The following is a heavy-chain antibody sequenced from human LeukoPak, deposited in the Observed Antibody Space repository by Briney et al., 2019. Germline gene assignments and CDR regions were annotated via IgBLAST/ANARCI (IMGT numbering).Heavy chain of an antibody. CDR1: GGSISSYY. J-gene: IGHJ2*01. CDR3: ARDVFPDYDSSGYWYWYFDL. V-gene: IGHV4-4*07. Sequence: PSETLSLTCTVSGGSISSYYLSWIRQPAGKGLEWIGRIYSRGTTYNPSLKDRVTMSTDTSRNHVSLTLNSVTAADTAVYYCARDVFPDYDSSGYWYWYFDLWGRGTLVTVSS. D-gene: IGHD3-22*01. CDR2: IYSRGT.